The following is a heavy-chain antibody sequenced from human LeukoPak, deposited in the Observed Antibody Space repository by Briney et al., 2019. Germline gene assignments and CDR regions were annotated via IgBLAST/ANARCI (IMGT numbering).Heavy chain of an antibody. CDR1: GGSISSSSYY. CDR3: ARGGEYCSGGSCYWWFDP. V-gene: IGHV4-39*07. J-gene: IGHJ5*02. D-gene: IGHD2-15*01. CDR2: IYYSGST. Sequence: PSETLSLTCTVSGGSISSSSYYWGWIRQPPGKGLEWIGSIYYSGSTYYNPSLKSRVTISVDRSKNQFSLKLSSVTAADTAVYYCARGGEYCSGGSCYWWFDPWGQGTLVTVSS.